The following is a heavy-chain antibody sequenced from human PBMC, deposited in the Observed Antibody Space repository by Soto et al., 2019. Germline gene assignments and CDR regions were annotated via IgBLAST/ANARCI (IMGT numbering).Heavy chain of an antibody. CDR2: NYYRGST. J-gene: IGHJ5*02. D-gene: IGHD6-13*01. Sequence: PSETLSLTCTVSGGSISSSSYYWGLIRQPPGKRRERIGRNYYRGSTYYNPSLKSRVTISVDTSKNQFSLKLSSVTAADTAVYYCARHPTRSWYEYERANWFDPWGQGTLVTVSS. CDR3: ARHPTRSWYEYERANWFDP. V-gene: IGHV4-39*01. CDR1: GGSISSSSYY.